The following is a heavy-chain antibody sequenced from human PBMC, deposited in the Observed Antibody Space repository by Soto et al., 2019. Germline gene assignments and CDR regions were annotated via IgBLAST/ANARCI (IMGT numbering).Heavy chain of an antibody. CDR1: GYTFTSYG. Sequence: ASVKVSCKASGYTFTSYGINWVRQAPGQGLEWMGWISGYNADTKYAQKLQDRVTMTTDTSTSTAYMELRSLRSDDTAVYYCARDANYYASGSEHINVDYWGQGTLVTVSS. V-gene: IGHV1-18*01. CDR3: ARDANYYASGSEHINVDY. D-gene: IGHD3-10*01. CDR2: ISGYNADT. J-gene: IGHJ4*02.